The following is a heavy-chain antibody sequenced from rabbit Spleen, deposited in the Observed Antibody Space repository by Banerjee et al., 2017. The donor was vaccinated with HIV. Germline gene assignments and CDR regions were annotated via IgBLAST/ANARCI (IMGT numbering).Heavy chain of an antibody. D-gene: IGHD6-1*01. V-gene: IGHV1S45*01. CDR1: GFSFSSSDY. J-gene: IGHJ3*01. Sequence: QEQLEESWGDLVQPEGSLTLTCTASGFSFSSSDYMCWVRQAPGKGLEWIACIAGSSSGFTYSATWAKGRFTCSKTSSTTVTLQMTSLTVADTATYFCARGWNYGSRLNIWGQGTLVTVS. CDR3: ARGWNYGSRLNI. CDR2: IAGSSSGFT.